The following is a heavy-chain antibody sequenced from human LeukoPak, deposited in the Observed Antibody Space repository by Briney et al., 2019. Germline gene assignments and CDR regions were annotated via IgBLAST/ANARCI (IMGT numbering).Heavy chain of an antibody. J-gene: IGHJ4*02. D-gene: IGHD1-1*01. V-gene: IGHV3-64*04. Sequence: GGSLRLSCAASGFTFSSYAMHWVRQAPGKGLEYVSAISSNGGSTHYADSVKGRFTISRDNSKNTLYLQMNSLRAEDTAVYYCARGTTDFDYWGQGTLVTVSS. CDR2: ISSNGGST. CDR3: ARGTTDFDY. CDR1: GFTFSSYA.